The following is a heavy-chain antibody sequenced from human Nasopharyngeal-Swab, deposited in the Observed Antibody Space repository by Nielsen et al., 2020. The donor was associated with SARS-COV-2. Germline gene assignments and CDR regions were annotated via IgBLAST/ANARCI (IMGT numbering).Heavy chain of an antibody. D-gene: IGHD3-16*01. CDR1: GFTFDDYA. V-gene: IGHV3-9*01. CDR2: ISWISGSI. J-gene: IGHJ3*02. Sequence: GGSLRLSCAASGFTFDDYAMHWVRQAPGKGLEWVSGISWISGSIGYADSVKGRFTISRDNAKNSLYLQMNSLRAEDTALYYCAKLPGDYGFDIWGQGTMVTVSS. CDR3: AKLPGDYGFDI.